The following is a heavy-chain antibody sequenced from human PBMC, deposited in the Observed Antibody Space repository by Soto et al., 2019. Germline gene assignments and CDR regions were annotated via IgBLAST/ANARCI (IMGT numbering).Heavy chain of an antibody. V-gene: IGHV1-3*01. CDR2: INAGNGNT. CDR1: GYTFTNYA. CDR3: ARVLRYCSRNTCYLDP. J-gene: IGHJ5*02. Sequence: QVQLVQSGAEVKKPGASVKVSCKASGYTFTNYAIHWVRQAPGQRLEWMGWINAGNGNTKYSQMFQGRVTITRDTSASTAYMELSSLRSEDTAVYYCARVLRYCSRNTCYLDPWGQGTLVTVSS. D-gene: IGHD2-2*01.